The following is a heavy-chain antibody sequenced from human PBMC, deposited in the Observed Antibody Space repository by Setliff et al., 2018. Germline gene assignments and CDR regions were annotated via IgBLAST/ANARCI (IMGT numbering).Heavy chain of an antibody. CDR3: FGAGTCSY. CDR2: ISDTALGI. J-gene: IGHJ4*02. Sequence: GGSLRLSCAASGFTFNTYAMSWVRQPPGKGLEWVSSISDTALGIYYADSVRGRFTISRDNARNSLSLQMNSLRTEDTAVYYCFGAGTCSYWGQGTLVTVSS. D-gene: IGHD3-10*01. CDR1: GFTFNTYA. V-gene: IGHV3-23*01.